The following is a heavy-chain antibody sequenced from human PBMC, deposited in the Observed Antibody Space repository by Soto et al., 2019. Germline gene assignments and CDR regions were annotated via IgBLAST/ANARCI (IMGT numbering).Heavy chain of an antibody. J-gene: IGHJ4*02. CDR2: IYYSGST. Sequence: SETLSLTCTVSGGSISSGGYYWSWIRQHPGKGLEWIGYIYYSGSTYYNPSLKSRVTISVDTSKNQFSLKLSSVTAADTAVYYCAREPRRDGYNAYYFDYWGQGTLVTVSS. CDR1: GGSISSGGYY. V-gene: IGHV4-31*03. CDR3: AREPRRDGYNAYYFDY. D-gene: IGHD5-12*01.